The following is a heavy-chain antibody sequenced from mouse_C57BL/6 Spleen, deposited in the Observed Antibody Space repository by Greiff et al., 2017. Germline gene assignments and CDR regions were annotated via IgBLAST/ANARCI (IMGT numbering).Heavy chain of an antibody. CDR1: GFSINSDCY. Sequence: VQLKQSGPSLVRPSQTLSLTCTVTGFSINSDCYWIWIRQFPGNKLEYIGYTFYSGITYYNPSLESRTYITRDTSKNQFSLKLSSVTTEDTSTYYCARDQRGLLSMDYWGQGTSVTVSS. D-gene: IGHD2-10*01. V-gene: IGHV3-3*01. J-gene: IGHJ4*01. CDR3: ARDQRGLLSMDY. CDR2: TFYSGIT.